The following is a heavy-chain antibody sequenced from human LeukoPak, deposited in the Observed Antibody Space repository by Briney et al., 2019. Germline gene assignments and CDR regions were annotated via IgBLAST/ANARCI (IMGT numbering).Heavy chain of an antibody. J-gene: IGHJ4*02. CDR2: INPNSGGT. D-gene: IGHD1-7*01. CDR3: ARAGWNSKKAYDY. V-gene: IGHV1-2*02. Sequence: GASVKVSCKASGYTFTGYYMHWVRQAPGQGLEWMGWINPNSGGTNYARKFQGRVTMTRDTSISTAYMELSRLRSDDTAVYYCARAGWNSKKAYDYWGQGTLVTVSS. CDR1: GYTFTGYY.